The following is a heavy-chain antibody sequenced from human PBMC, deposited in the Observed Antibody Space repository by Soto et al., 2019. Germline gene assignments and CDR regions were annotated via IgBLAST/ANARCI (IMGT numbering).Heavy chain of an antibody. CDR1: GFTFSSYG. J-gene: IGHJ5*02. Sequence: QVQLVESGGGVVQPGRSLRLSCAASGFTFSSYGMHWVRQAPGKGLEWVAVIWYDGSNKYYADSVKGRFTISRDNSKNTLYLQMNSLRAEDTAVYYCARDDRELYGDYVAGWFDPWGQGTLVTVSS. CDR2: IWYDGSNK. D-gene: IGHD4-17*01. V-gene: IGHV3-33*01. CDR3: ARDDRELYGDYVAGWFDP.